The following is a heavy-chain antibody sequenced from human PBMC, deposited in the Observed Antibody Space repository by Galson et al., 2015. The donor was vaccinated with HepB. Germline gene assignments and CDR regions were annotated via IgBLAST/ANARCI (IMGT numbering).Heavy chain of an antibody. CDR2: ISGRSSDT. D-gene: IGHD6-13*01. J-gene: IGHJ4*02. Sequence: SLRLSCAASGFNFANFGMAWVRQAPGKGLQWVSVISGRSSDTFYEDSVRGRFTISRDNSNNTLYLQMNGLRAEDTAIYYCAKGALRERGSWYHFDNWGRGIPVTVSS. CDR1: GFNFANFG. CDR3: AKGALRERGSWYHFDN. V-gene: IGHV3-23*01.